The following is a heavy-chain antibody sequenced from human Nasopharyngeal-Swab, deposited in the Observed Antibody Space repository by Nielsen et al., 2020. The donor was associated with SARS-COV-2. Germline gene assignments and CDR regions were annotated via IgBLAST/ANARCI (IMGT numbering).Heavy chain of an antibody. D-gene: IGHD6-13*01. J-gene: IGHJ5*01. CDR3: ARTGSAAAAANWFDP. V-gene: IGHV5-51*03. CDR2: IYPCDSDT. Sequence: GESLTISCKGSGYSFTSYWIGCVRQMPGKGLDWMGIIYPCDSDTRYSPSFPGPVTISADKSISTAYLQWSSLKASDTAMYYCARTGSAAAAANWFDPWGKGTTVTVSS. CDR1: GYSFTSYW.